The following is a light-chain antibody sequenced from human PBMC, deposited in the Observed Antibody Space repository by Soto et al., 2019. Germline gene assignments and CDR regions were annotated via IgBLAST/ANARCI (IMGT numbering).Light chain of an antibody. CDR3: QSYDSSVV. V-gene: IGLV1-40*01. CDR1: SSNIGAGYD. Sequence: QSVLTQPPSVSGAPGQRVTISCTGRSSNIGAGYDVHWYQQLPGTAPKLLIYGNSNRPSGVPDRFSGSKSGTSAYLAITGLQAEDEADYSCQSYDSSVVFGGGTQLTVL. J-gene: IGLJ2*01. CDR2: GNS.